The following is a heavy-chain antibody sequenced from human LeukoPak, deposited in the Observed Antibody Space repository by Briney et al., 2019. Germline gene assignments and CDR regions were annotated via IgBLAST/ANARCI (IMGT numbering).Heavy chain of an antibody. J-gene: IGHJ3*02. Sequence: SETLSLTCTVSGGSISSFYWSWIRQPPGKGLEWIGYIYYSGSTNYNPSLKSRVTISVDTSKNQFSLKLSSVTAADTAVYYCARPYSSSWYGAFDIWGQGTMVTVSS. V-gene: IGHV4-59*08. CDR3: ARPYSSSWYGAFDI. CDR1: GGSISSFY. D-gene: IGHD6-13*01. CDR2: IYYSGST.